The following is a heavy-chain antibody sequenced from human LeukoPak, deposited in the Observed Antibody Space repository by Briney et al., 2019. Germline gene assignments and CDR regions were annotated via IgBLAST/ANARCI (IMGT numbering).Heavy chain of an antibody. V-gene: IGHV3-74*01. Sequence: GGSLRLSCAASGFTFSRYWMHWVRQAPGKGLVWVSRINTDGSSTTYADSVKGRFTISRDSAKNTLYLQMNSLRAEDTAVYYCARAGGPYCTTTSCYDYFDYWGQGTLVTVSS. CDR2: INTDGSST. D-gene: IGHD2-2*01. J-gene: IGHJ4*02. CDR1: GFTFSRYW. CDR3: ARAGGPYCTTTSCYDYFDY.